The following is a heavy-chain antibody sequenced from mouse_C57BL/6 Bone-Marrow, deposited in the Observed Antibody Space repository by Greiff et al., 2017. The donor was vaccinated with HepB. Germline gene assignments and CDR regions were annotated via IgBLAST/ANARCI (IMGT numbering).Heavy chain of an antibody. CDR2: IDPSDSYT. D-gene: IGHD2-1*01. CDR1: GYTFTSYW. V-gene: IGHV1-59*01. Sequence: QVQLQQPGAELVRPGPSVKLSCKASGYTFTSYWMHWVKQRPGQGLEWIGVIDPSDSYTNYNQKFKGKATLTVDTSSSTAYMQLSSLTSEDSAVYYCARGELLWYPFDYWGQGTTLTVSS. CDR3: ARGELLWYPFDY. J-gene: IGHJ2*01.